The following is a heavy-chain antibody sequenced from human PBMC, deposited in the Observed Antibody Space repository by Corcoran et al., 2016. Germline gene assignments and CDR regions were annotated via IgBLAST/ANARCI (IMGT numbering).Heavy chain of an antibody. D-gene: IGHD4-4*01. J-gene: IGHJ6*02. V-gene: IGHV1-46*01. Sequence: QVQLVQAGAVVKKPGASVKVSFKASGYTFTSDYILWVRQTPVQGLEWMGIINPSGGSTSYAQKFQGRVTMTRDTSTSTVDMELSSLRSEDTAVYYWARLPVTTYYYYYVRDVWGQGTTVTVS. CDR2: INPSGGST. CDR3: ARLPVTTYYYYYVRDV. CDR1: GYTFTSDY.